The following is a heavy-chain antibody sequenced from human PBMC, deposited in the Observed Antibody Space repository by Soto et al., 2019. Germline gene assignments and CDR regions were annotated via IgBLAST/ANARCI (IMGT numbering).Heavy chain of an antibody. Sequence: GGSLRHSCAASGFSFGSYALSWVRQAPGKGLEWVSTISGSDGKTFYADSVKGRFSISRDTSQSTLYLQMNSLRADDTAMYYCARWSYLDYWGQGTRVTVSS. CDR3: ARWSYLDY. CDR1: GFSFGSYA. CDR2: ISGSDGKT. V-gene: IGHV3-23*01. J-gene: IGHJ4*02. D-gene: IGHD3-3*01.